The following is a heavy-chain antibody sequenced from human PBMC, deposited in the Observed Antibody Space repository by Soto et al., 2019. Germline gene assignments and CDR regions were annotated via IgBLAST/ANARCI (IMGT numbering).Heavy chain of an antibody. CDR1: GFTFSSYA. J-gene: IGHJ4*02. V-gene: IGHV3-23*01. CDR3: AKAPTYYDFWSGYYGASRENDY. Sequence: GGSLRLSCAASGFTFSSYAMSWVRQAPGKGLEWVSAISGSGGSTYYADSVKGRFTISRDNSKNTLYLQMNSLRAEDTAVYYCAKAPTYYDFWSGYYGASRENDYWGQGTLVTVSS. D-gene: IGHD3-3*01. CDR2: ISGSGGST.